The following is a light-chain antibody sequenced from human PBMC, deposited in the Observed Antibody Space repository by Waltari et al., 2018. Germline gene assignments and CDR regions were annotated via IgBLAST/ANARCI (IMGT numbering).Light chain of an antibody. J-gene: IGKJ2*03. CDR2: GAS. V-gene: IGKV3-20*01. CDR1: QSVGSSH. Sequence: ELVLTQSPGTLSLSPGERATLSCRASQSVGSSHLAWYQQKPDQAPRLLIYGASNRATGIPDRFSGSGSGTGFTLTISRLEPEDFAVYYCQHYGTSPPRYSFGQGTKLEIK. CDR3: QHYGTSPPRYS.